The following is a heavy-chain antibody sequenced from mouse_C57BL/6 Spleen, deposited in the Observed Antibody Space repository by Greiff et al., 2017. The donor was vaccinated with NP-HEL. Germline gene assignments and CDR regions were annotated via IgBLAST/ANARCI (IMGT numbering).Heavy chain of an antibody. J-gene: IGHJ3*01. CDR1: GYAFTNYL. Sequence: QVQLKESGAELVRPGTSVKVSCKASGYAFTNYLIEWVKQRPGQGLEWIGVINPGSGGTNYNEKFKGKATLTADKSSSTTYMQLSSLTSEDSAVYFCARERGNYEAWFAYWGQGTLVTVSA. CDR2: INPGSGGT. CDR3: ARERGNYEAWFAY. V-gene: IGHV1-54*01. D-gene: IGHD2-1*01.